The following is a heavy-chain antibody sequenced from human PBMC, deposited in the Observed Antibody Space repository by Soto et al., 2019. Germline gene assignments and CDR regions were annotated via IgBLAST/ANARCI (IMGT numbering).Heavy chain of an antibody. CDR3: ATSEDVLRYFDPSSRRVGGYYYGMDV. CDR2: FDPEDGET. V-gene: IGHV1-24*01. D-gene: IGHD3-9*01. J-gene: IGHJ6*02. CDR1: RYTLTELS. Sequence: ASVKVSCKVSRYTLTELSMHWVRQAPGKGLEWMGGFDPEDGETIYAQKFQGRVTMTEDTSTDTAYMELSSLRSEDTAVYYCATSEDVLRYFDPSSRRVGGYYYGMDVWGQGTTVTVS.